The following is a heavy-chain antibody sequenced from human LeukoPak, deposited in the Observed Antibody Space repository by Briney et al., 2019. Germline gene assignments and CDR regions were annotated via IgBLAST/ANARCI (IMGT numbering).Heavy chain of an antibody. V-gene: IGHV1-58*01. D-gene: IGHD3-16*01. CDR2: IAVGSSNT. J-gene: IGHJ3*02. Sequence: SVKVSCKTSGFTFSNSAVQWVRQARGQRLEWIGWIAVGSSNTDYTQKFQERVTITRDMSTGTAYMELTSLTSEDTAVYYCAARPGGYASFDIWGQGTMVTVSS. CDR3: AARPGGYASFDI. CDR1: GFTFSNSA.